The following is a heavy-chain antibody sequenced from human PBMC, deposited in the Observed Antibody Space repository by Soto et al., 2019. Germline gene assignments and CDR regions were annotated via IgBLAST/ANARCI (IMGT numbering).Heavy chain of an antibody. J-gene: IGHJ3*02. V-gene: IGHV1-46*01. CDR3: ARDLSIAVAGNAFDI. D-gene: IGHD6-19*01. CDR1: GYTFTSYY. Sequence: ASVKVSCKASGYTFTSYYMHWGRQAPGQGLEWMGIINPSGGSTSYAQKFQGRVTMTRDTSTSTVYMELSSLRSEDTAVYYCARDLSIAVAGNAFDIWGQGTMVTVSS. CDR2: INPSGGST.